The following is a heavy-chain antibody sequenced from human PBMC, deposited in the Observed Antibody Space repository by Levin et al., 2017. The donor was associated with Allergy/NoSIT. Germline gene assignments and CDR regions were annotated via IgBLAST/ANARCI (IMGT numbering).Heavy chain of an antibody. CDR1: GFTFSSYS. D-gene: IGHD6-19*01. CDR3: ARGGGGSSGWHADY. Sequence: KPGGSLRLSCAASGFTFSSYSMNWVRQAPGKGLEWVSSISSSSSYIYYADSVKGRFTISRDNAKNSLYLQMNSLRAEDTAVYYCARGGGGSSGWHADYWGQGTLVTVSS. J-gene: IGHJ4*02. CDR2: ISSSSSYI. V-gene: IGHV3-21*01.